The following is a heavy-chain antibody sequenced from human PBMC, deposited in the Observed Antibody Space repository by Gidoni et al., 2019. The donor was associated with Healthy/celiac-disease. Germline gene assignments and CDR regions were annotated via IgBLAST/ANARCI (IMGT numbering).Heavy chain of an antibody. Sequence: EVQLVESGGGLVKPGGSLRLSCAASGFTFSSYSMNWVRQAPGKGLEWVSSISSSSSYIYYADSVKGRFTIFRDNAKNSLYLQMNSLRAEDTAVYYCARDSPPFGYYYDSSGYGGVFDYWGQG. D-gene: IGHD3-22*01. CDR1: GFTFSSYS. CDR3: ARDSPPFGYYYDSSGYGGVFDY. V-gene: IGHV3-21*01. CDR2: ISSSSSYI. J-gene: IGHJ4*02.